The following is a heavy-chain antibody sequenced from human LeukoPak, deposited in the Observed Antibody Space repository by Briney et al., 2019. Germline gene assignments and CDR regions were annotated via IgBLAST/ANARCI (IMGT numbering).Heavy chain of an antibody. Sequence: PSETLSLTCTVSGGSISSYYWSWIRQPPGKGLEWIGYIYTSGSTNYNPSLKSRVTISVDTSKNQFSLKLSSVTAADTAVYDCARHTGQGSTYFDYWGQGTLVTLSS. V-gene: IGHV4-4*09. CDR1: GGSISSYY. CDR3: ARHTGQGSTYFDY. CDR2: IYTSGST. J-gene: IGHJ4*02. D-gene: IGHD5-18*01.